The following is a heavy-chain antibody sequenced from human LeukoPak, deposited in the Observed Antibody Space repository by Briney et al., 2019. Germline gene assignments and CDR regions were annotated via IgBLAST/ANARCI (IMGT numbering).Heavy chain of an antibody. D-gene: IGHD1-1*01. CDR1: GFTVSSNY. CDR2: IYSGGST. Sequence: GGSLRLSCAASGFTVSSNYMSWVRQAPGKGLEWVSVIYSGGSTYYADSVKGRFTISRDNSKNTLYLQMNSLRAEDTAVYYRATQTGTPRKYYYYYGMDVWGQGTTVTVSS. V-gene: IGHV3-66*01. J-gene: IGHJ6*02. CDR3: ATQTGTPRKYYYYYGMDV.